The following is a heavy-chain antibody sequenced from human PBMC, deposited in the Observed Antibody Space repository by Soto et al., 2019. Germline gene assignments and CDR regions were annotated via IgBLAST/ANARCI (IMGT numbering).Heavy chain of an antibody. J-gene: IGHJ4*02. D-gene: IGHD3-10*01. CDR1: GVSISGGNW. CDR2: IFHDGTA. Sequence: SETRALTCAVSGVSISGGNWWTWFRQSPQRGLEYICEIFHDGTANYYPSFERRVAISVDTSKNQFSLKLTSVTAADTAIYFCARLVYDTRLNYMYFDFWGQGTLVTVSS. CDR3: ARLVYDTRLNYMYFDF. V-gene: IGHV4-4*02.